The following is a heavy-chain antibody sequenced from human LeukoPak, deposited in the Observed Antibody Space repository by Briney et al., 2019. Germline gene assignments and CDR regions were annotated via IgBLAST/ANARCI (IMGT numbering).Heavy chain of an antibody. J-gene: IGHJ5*02. D-gene: IGHD3-3*01. Sequence: ASVKVSCKASGGTFSSYAISWVRQAPGQGLEWMGWISAYNGNTNYAQKLQGRVTMTTDTSTSTAYMELRSLRSDDTAVYYCARDGAYYDFWSGYYYGNWFDPWGQGTLVTVSS. CDR2: ISAYNGNT. CDR3: ARDGAYYDFWSGYYYGNWFDP. CDR1: GGTFSSYA. V-gene: IGHV1-18*01.